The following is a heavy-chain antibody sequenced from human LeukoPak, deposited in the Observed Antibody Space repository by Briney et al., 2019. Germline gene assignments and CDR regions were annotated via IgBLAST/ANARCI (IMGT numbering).Heavy chain of an antibody. CDR3: ARDRIQLWSHDY. V-gene: IGHV3-7*04. CDR2: IKPDRRDK. J-gene: IGHJ4*01. D-gene: IGHD5-18*01. Sequence: GGPVRLSYGASRLTYSGFWVSWVRQAPGKGREGVANIKPDRRDKYYMDSVKSPFTISRENAKKSLYLHMYSLRAEDTAVYYCARDRIQLWSHDYWGHGTLVTLSS. CDR1: RLTYSGFW.